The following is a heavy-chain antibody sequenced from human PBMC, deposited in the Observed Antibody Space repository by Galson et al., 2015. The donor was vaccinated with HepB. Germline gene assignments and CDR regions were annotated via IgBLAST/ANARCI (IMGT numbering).Heavy chain of an antibody. J-gene: IGHJ4*02. D-gene: IGHD1-20*01. V-gene: IGHV3-7*03. CDR2: IKQHGTEM. CDR3: VRDWSLLTGHAIEHFDS. CDR1: GFSFSTYW. Sequence: SLRLSCAASGFSFSTYWMNWVRQAPGKGLEWVANIKQHGTEMYYVDSVKGRFTISRDDAKNSVYLQMNSLRAEDTAVYYCVRDWSLLTGHAIEHFDSWGQGTLVTVSS.